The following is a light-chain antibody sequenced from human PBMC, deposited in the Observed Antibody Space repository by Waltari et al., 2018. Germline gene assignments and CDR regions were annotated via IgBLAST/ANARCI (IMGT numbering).Light chain of an antibody. CDR2: DAS. Sequence: EVVLTQSPATLPLSPGARATLSCRASQTVNTNLAWYQQKPGQAPRLPIYDASSRATGIPARFSGSGSGTDFTLTISGVEPDDFAVYYCQQGSNWLTFGGGTKVEIK. CDR3: QQGSNWLT. J-gene: IGKJ4*01. CDR1: QTVNTN. V-gene: IGKV3-11*01.